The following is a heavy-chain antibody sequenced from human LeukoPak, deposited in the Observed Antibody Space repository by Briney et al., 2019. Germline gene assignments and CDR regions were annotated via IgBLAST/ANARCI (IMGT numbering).Heavy chain of an antibody. CDR3: ARYISGTSQVFDY. CDR2: INHSGST. J-gene: IGHJ4*02. D-gene: IGHD1-20*01. CDR1: GGSFSGYY. V-gene: IGHV4-34*01. Sequence: PSETLSLTCAVYGGSFSGYYWSWIRQPPGKGLEWIGEINHSGSTNYNPSLKSRVTISVDTSKNQFSLKLSSVTAADTAVYYCARYISGTSQVFDYWGQGTLVTVSS.